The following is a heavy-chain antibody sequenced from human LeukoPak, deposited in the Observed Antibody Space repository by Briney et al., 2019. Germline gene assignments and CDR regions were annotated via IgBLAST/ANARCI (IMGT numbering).Heavy chain of an antibody. J-gene: IGHJ6*03. CDR1: GYTFTGYY. CDR2: INPNSGGT. V-gene: IGHV1-2*02. CDR3: ARGRTMIAAGGYYYYMDV. Sequence: GASVKVSCKASGYTFTGYYMHWVRQAPGQGLEWMGWINPNSGGTNYAQKFQGRVTMTRDTSISTAYMELSRLRSEDTAVYYCARGRTMIAAGGYYYYMDVWGKGTTVTISS. D-gene: IGHD3-22*01.